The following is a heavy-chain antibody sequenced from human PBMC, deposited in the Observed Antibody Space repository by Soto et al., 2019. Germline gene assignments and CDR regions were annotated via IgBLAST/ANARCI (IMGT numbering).Heavy chain of an antibody. CDR2: INPNSGGT. Sequence: ASVKVSCKASGYTFTGYYMHWVRQAPGQGLEWMGWINPNSGGTNYAQKFQGWVTMTRDTSISTAYMELSRLRSDDTAVYYCAVGGLDCSGGSCYSSPENYFDYWGQGTLVTVSS. J-gene: IGHJ4*02. CDR1: GYTFTGYY. D-gene: IGHD2-15*01. CDR3: AVGGLDCSGGSCYSSPENYFDY. V-gene: IGHV1-2*04.